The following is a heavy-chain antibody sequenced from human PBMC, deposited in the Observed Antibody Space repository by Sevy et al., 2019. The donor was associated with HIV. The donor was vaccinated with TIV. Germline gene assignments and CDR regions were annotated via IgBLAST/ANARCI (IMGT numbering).Heavy chain of an antibody. V-gene: IGHV1-24*01. CDR1: GYTLTALS. D-gene: IGHD3-22*01. CDR2: FDPEDGER. J-gene: IGHJ4*02. Sequence: ASVKVSCKVSGYTLTALSMHWVRQTPGKGPEWMGSFDPEDGERIYAQKFQVRVAMTEDTSTDTAYMELSSLRSEDTAVYYCATTKDYYESSGDPFDYWGQGTLVTVSS. CDR3: ATTKDYYESSGDPFDY.